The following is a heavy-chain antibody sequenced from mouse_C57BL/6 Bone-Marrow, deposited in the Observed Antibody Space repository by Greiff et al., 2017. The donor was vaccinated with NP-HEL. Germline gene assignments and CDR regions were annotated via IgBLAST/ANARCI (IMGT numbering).Heavy chain of an antibody. CDR3: ARKGYDYGFAY. J-gene: IGHJ3*01. D-gene: IGHD2-4*01. V-gene: IGHV1-82*01. Sequence: QVQLQQSGPELVKPGASVKISCKASGYAFSSSWMNWVKQRPGKGLEWIGRIYPGDGDTNYNGKFKGKATLTADTSSSTAYMQLSSLTSEDSAVYFCARKGYDYGFAYWGQGTLVTVSA. CDR1: GYAFSSSW. CDR2: IYPGDGDT.